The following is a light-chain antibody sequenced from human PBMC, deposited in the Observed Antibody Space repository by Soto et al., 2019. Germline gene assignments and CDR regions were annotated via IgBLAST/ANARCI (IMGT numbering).Light chain of an antibody. J-gene: IGLJ2*01. CDR2: DVS. CDR1: SSDVGGYNY. CDR3: SSYTSSSTLVV. Sequence: QSALTQPASVSGSPGQSITISCTGTSSDVGGYNYVSWYQQHPGKAPKLMIYDVSNRPSGVSNRFSSSKSGNTASLTISGLQADDEADYDCSSYTSSSTLVVFGGGTKLTVL. V-gene: IGLV2-14*01.